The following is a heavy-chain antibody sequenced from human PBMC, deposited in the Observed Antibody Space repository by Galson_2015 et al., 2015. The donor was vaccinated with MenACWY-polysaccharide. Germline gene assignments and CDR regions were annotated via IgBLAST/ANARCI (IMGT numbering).Heavy chain of an antibody. CDR3: ARDRITGDSRWEFDY. Sequence: SLRLSCAASGFTFNRFSMSWVRQAPMMGLEWVSGIGATGGDTHYADPVKGRFSISRDNSKNTLFLQMNSLRAEDTAIYYCARDRITGDSRWEFDYWGQGILVSVSA. CDR1: GFTFNRFS. CDR2: IGATGGDT. D-gene: IGHD7-27*01. V-gene: IGHV3-23*01. J-gene: IGHJ4*02.